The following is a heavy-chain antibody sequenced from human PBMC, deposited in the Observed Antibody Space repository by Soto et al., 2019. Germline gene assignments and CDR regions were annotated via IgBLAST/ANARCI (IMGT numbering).Heavy chain of an antibody. CDR2: IYYSGSA. CDR3: ARGVGFGYYYYHMDL. CDR1: GGSVNNISDY. V-gene: IGHV4-61*01. J-gene: IGHJ6*02. Sequence: QVQLHESGPGLVKPSETLSLTCTVSGGSVNNISDYWSWVRQPPGKGLEWIGYIYYSGSADYNPSLGSRGTISLDTSKNQFSLKLSSVTTADTAVYYCARGVGFGYYYYHMDLWGQGTTVTVSS. D-gene: IGHD3-10*01.